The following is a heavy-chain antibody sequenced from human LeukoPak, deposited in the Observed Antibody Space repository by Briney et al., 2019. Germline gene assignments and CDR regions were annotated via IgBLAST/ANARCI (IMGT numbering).Heavy chain of an antibody. CDR3: ARGQSRYFDWYLGFFDY. D-gene: IGHD3-9*01. CDR1: GFTFSSYE. J-gene: IGHJ4*02. Sequence: PGGSLRLSCAASGFTFSSYEMNWVRQAPGKGLEWVSYISSSGSIIYYADSVKGRSTISRDNAKNSLYLQMNSLRADDTAVYYCARGQSRYFDWYLGFFDYWGQGTLVTVSS. V-gene: IGHV3-48*03. CDR2: ISSSGSII.